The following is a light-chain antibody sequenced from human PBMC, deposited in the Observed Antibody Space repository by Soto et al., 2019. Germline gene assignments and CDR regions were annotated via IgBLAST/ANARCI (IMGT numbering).Light chain of an antibody. V-gene: IGKV3-11*01. Sequence: EIVLTQSPASLSVSPGERGTLSCRASQDIGTKLAWYQQKPGQAPSLLMYDVSTRASAAPARFSGSGSGTDFTLAISSLEPEDFAVYYCQQRSNWPPVTFGGGTKVDIK. J-gene: IGKJ4*01. CDR2: DVS. CDR3: QQRSNWPPVT. CDR1: QDIGTK.